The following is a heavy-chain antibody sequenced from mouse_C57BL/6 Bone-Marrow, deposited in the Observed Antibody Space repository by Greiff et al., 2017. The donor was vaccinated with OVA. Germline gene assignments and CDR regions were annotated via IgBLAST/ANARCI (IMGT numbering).Heavy chain of an antibody. J-gene: IGHJ3*01. CDR1: GYTFTSYG. V-gene: IGHV1-81*01. D-gene: IGHD2-1*01. CDR3: ARRVTGFAY. Sequence: VQLKESGAELARPGASVKLSCKASGYTFTSYGISWVKQRTGQGLEWIGEIYPRSGNTYYNEKFKGKATLTADKSSSTAYMELRSLTSEDSAVYFCARRVTGFAYWGQGTLVTVSA. CDR2: IYPRSGNT.